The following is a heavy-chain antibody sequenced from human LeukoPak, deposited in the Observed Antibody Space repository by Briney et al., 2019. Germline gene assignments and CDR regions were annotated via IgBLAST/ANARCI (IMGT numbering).Heavy chain of an antibody. CDR1: GGSISSYY. J-gene: IGHJ6*03. Sequence: SETLSLTCTVSGGSISSYYWSWLRQPPGKGLEWMGYIYYSGSNNYNPSLKRGVTISVNTSNNEFFLLLSSVTAADAGVYYCGGGHYYMVLWGEGTTVTVSS. CDR2: IYYSGSN. V-gene: IGHV4-59*01. CDR3: GGGHYYMVL.